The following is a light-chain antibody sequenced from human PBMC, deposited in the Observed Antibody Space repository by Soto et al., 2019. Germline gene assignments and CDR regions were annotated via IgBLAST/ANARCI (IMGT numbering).Light chain of an antibody. Sequence: EIQMTQSPSTLSGSVGGRVTITCRASQTISSWSAWYQQKPGKAPKLLIYKASTLKSGLPSRFSGSGSGTEFTLTISSLQPEDFATYYCQRVNTYPMTFCQGTRLDNK. CDR1: QTISSW. CDR2: KAS. CDR3: QRVNTYPMT. J-gene: IGKJ5*01. V-gene: IGKV1-5*03.